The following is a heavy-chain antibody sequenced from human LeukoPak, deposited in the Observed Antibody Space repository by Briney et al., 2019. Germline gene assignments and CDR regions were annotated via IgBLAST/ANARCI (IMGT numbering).Heavy chain of an antibody. J-gene: IGHJ3*02. CDR2: INWNGVRT. D-gene: IGHD2-2*01. CDR1: GFTLDYYG. Sequence: PGGSLRLSCAASGFTLDYYGMSWVRHAPGKGLEWGSGINWNGVRTGYVVSVKGRFTISRDNAKISLYLQMNSLRAEDTALYYCARAGGYCSSTRCYDAFDIWGQGTMVTVSS. V-gene: IGHV3-20*04. CDR3: ARAGGYCSSTRCYDAFDI.